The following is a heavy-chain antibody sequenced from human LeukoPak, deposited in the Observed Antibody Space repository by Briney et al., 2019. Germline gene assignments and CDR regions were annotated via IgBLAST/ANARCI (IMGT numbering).Heavy chain of an antibody. CDR1: GGSIRSGSYY. Sequence: SQTLSLTCTVSGGSIRSGSYYWSWIRQPAGKGLEWIGRIYTSGSTNYNPSLKSRVTISVDTSKNQFSLKLSSVTAADTAMYYCAREVPSYYYYMDVWGKGTTVTVSS. CDR2: IYTSGST. V-gene: IGHV4-61*02. J-gene: IGHJ6*03. CDR3: AREVPSYYYYMDV.